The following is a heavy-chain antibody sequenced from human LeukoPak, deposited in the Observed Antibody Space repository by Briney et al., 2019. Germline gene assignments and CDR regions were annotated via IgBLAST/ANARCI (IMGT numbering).Heavy chain of an antibody. CDR3: AKTFSSSNGYNWFDP. CDR2: ISAYNGNT. D-gene: IGHD6-13*01. V-gene: IGHV1-18*01. Sequence: ASVKVSCKASGYTFTSYGISWVRQAPGQGLEWIGWISAYNGNTNYAQKLQGRVTMTTDTSTSTAYMELRSLRSDDTAVYYCAKTFSSSNGYNWFDPWGQGTLVTVSS. J-gene: IGHJ5*02. CDR1: GYTFTSYG.